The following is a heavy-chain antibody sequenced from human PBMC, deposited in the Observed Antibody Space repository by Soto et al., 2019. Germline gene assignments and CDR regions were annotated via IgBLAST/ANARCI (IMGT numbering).Heavy chain of an antibody. J-gene: IGHJ6*02. V-gene: IGHV1-3*01. Sequence: ASVKVSCKASGYTFTSYAMHWVRQAPGQRLEWMGWINAGNGNTKYSQKFQGRVTITADESTSTAYMELSSLRSEDTAVYYCARGRITMPPRGREPYGMDVWGQGTTVTVSS. CDR1: GYTFTSYA. CDR3: ARGRITMPPRGREPYGMDV. D-gene: IGHD3-10*01. CDR2: INAGNGNT.